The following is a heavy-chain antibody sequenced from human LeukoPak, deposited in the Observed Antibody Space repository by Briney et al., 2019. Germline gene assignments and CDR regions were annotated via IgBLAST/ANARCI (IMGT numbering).Heavy chain of an antibody. D-gene: IGHD4-11*01. CDR2: ISGDGVSP. CDR3: VRGYGNYEVLY. V-gene: IGHV3-23*01. CDR1: GFTFNNYA. Sequence: GGSLRLSCAASGFTFNNYALTWVRQTPGKGLECVSAISGDGVSPYYADSVKGRFTISRDNSKNTLYLQMNSLRAEDTAIYYCVRGYGNYEVLYWGQGTLVTVSS. J-gene: IGHJ4*02.